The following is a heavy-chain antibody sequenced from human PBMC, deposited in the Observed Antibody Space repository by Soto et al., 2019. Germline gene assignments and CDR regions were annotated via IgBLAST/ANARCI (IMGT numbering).Heavy chain of an antibody. CDR3: ARQEVPQGFSKGYYCMDV. J-gene: IGHJ6*02. CDR2: IKHGGST. Sequence: NPSETLSLTCAVYRGPLSGYYWTWIRQSPGKGLEWIGEIKHGGSTNYSPSLKGRVTISLDTSRTQFSLTLRSVIAADTAVYYCARQEVPQGFSKGYYCMDVWGPGTMVTVSS. CDR1: RGPLSGYY. V-gene: IGHV4-34*01. D-gene: IGHD6-13*01.